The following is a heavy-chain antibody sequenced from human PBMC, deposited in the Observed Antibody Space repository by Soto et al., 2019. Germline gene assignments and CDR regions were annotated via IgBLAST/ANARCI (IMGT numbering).Heavy chain of an antibody. V-gene: IGHV4-39*01. CDR1: GGSISSSSYY. CDR3: ARTGYYDSSGYYKIDY. CDR2: IYYSGST. J-gene: IGHJ4*02. Sequence: SETLSLTCTVSGGSISSSSYYWGWIRQPPGKGLEWIGSIYYSGSTYYNPSLKSRVTISVDTSKNQFSLKLSSVTAADTAVYYCARTGYYDSSGYYKIDYWGQGTLVTVSS. D-gene: IGHD3-22*01.